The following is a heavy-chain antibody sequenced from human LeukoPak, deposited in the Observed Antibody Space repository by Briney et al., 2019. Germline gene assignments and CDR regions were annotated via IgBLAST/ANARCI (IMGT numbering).Heavy chain of an antibody. V-gene: IGHV3-30*03. CDR1: GFTFSTYW. Sequence: GGSLRLSCAASGFTFSTYWMNWVRQAPGKGLEWVAVISYDGSNKYYADSVKGRFTISRDNSKNTLYLQMNSLRAEDTAVYYCARVGEWLRLSDYYYYMDVWGRGTTVTVSS. CDR3: ARVGEWLRLSDYYYYMDV. D-gene: IGHD5-12*01. J-gene: IGHJ6*03. CDR2: ISYDGSNK.